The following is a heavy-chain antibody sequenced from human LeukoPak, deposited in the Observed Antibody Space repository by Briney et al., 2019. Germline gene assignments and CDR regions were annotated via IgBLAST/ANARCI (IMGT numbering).Heavy chain of an antibody. CDR3: ARGGVPYGFDN. D-gene: IGHD4/OR15-4a*01. CDR2: IKQDGSEK. CDR1: GFTFSSYW. J-gene: IGHJ3*02. V-gene: IGHV3-7*02. Sequence: GGSLRLSCAASGFTFSSYWMSWVRQAPGKGLEWVANIKQDGSEKYYVDSVKGRFTISRDNAQKTLYLQMSSLRVEDTAVYYCARGGVPYGFDNWGQGTMVTVSS.